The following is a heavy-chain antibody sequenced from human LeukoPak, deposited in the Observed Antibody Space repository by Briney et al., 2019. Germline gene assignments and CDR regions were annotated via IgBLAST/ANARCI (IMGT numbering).Heavy chain of an antibody. CDR1: GFTFSSSW. Sequence: GGSLRLSCAASGFTFSSSWMTWVRQAPGKGLEWVAVIRPDGSEAAYVDSVIGRFTISQDNAKNSLFLQMISLRAEDTAVYYCTRDRAYKTFDYWGQGALVTVSS. CDR3: TRDRAYKTFDY. V-gene: IGHV3-7*04. J-gene: IGHJ4*02. D-gene: IGHD3-16*01. CDR2: IRPDGSEA.